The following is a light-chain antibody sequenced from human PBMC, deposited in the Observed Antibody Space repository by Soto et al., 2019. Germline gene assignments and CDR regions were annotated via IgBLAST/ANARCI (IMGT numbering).Light chain of an antibody. CDR3: QQYSKEST. Sequence: DVEMTQSPSTLPTSIGDRVTINCRASQNVSNWLAWYQQKPGKAPKLLIYKTSRLESGVPSRCSASGSGTDFSLTSNSLQSDDFATYFCQQYSKESTFGQGTKLEIK. J-gene: IGKJ2*01. CDR2: KTS. V-gene: IGKV1-5*03. CDR1: QNVSNW.